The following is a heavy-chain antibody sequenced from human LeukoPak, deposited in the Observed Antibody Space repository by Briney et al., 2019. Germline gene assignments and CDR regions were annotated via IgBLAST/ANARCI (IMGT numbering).Heavy chain of an antibody. CDR1: GFTFSSYG. CDR2: IRYDGSNK. J-gene: IGHJ4*02. CDR3: AKDQRMIVVVMQFDY. D-gene: IGHD3-22*01. V-gene: IGHV3-30*02. Sequence: GGALRLSCAACGFTFSSYGMHWVRQAPGKGLEGVAFIRYDGSNKYYADSVKGRFTISRDNSKNTLYLQMNSLRAEDTAVYYCAKDQRMIVVVMQFDYWGQGTLVTVSS.